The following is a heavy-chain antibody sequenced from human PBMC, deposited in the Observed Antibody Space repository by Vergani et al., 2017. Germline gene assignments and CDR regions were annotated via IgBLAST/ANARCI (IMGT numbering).Heavy chain of an antibody. Sequence: QVQLQESGPGLVKPSETLSLTCTVPGGSICSYYWSWIRQPPGKGLEWIGYIYYSGRTNYNPSVKSGVTISVDTSKNQFPLKLSSVTAAETAVDYCARAPPGSPGPFDYWGQGTLVTVSS. V-gene: IGHV4-59*01. CDR2: IYYSGRT. CDR3: ARAPPGSPGPFDY. J-gene: IGHJ4*02. D-gene: IGHD3-10*01. CDR1: GGSICSYY.